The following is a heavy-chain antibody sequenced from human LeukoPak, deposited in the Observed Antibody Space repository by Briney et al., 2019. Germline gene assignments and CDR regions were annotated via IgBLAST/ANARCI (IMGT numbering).Heavy chain of an antibody. CDR3: AREILGELYFDF. V-gene: IGHV3-21*01. CDR1: GFTFSNYS. CDR2: ISSSSTYI. Sequence: GGSLRLSCAASGFTFSNYSMNWVRQAPGKGLEWVSSISSSSTYIYYADSVKGRFTISRDNAKNSPYLQMNSLRAEDTSVYYCAREILGELYFDFWGQGTLVTVSS. D-gene: IGHD3-10*01. J-gene: IGHJ4*02.